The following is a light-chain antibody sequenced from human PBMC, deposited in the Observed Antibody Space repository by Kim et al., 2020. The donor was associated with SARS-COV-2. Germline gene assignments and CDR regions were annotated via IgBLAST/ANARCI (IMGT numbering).Light chain of an antibody. V-gene: IGLV7-43*01. CDR3: VLYYGGAWV. Sequence: QAVVTQEPSLTVSPGGTVTLTCASSTGAVTSGYYPNWFQQKPGQAPRTLIYDTSNKHSWTPARFSGSLLGGKAALTLSGVKPEDEAEYYCVLYYGGAWVFGGGTKLTVL. J-gene: IGLJ3*02. CDR2: DTS. CDR1: TGAVTSGYY.